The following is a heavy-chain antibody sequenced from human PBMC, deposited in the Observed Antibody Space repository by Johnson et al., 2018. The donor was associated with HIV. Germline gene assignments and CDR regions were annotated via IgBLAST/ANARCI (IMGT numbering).Heavy chain of an antibody. CDR2: IKQDGSEK. CDR1: GFTFSSYW. J-gene: IGHJ3*02. Sequence: VQLVESGGGLVQPGGSLRLSCAASGFTFSSYWMSWVRQAPGKGLEWVANIKQDGSEKYYVDSVKGRFTIPRDNAKNSLYLQMNSLTAGDTAVYYCARERDPERGSQQSGVYAFYIWGQGTMVTVSS. V-gene: IGHV3-7*01. D-gene: IGHD3-10*01. CDR3: ARERDPERGSQQSGVYAFYI.